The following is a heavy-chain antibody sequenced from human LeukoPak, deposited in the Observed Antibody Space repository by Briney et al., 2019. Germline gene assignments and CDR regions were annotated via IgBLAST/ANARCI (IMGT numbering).Heavy chain of an antibody. D-gene: IGHD5-12*01. V-gene: IGHV1-2*02. CDR3: ARVVVATIDWFDP. Sequence: RASVKVSCKASGYTFTGYYMHWVRQAPGQGLEWMGWIDPSSGGTHYAQNFQGRVTMTRDTSISTAYMELSRLRSDDTAVYYCARVVVATIDWFDPWGQGTLVTVSS. CDR2: IDPSSGGT. CDR1: GYTFTGYY. J-gene: IGHJ5*02.